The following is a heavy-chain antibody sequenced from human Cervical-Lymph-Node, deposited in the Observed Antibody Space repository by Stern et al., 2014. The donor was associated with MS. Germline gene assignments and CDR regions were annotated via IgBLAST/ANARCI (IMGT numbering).Heavy chain of an antibody. Sequence: VQLVQSGAEVKKPGSSVKGSCTASGGSFSYYAINWVRQAPGQGPEWMGGIIPIVGTANYAQKFQGRVTITADESTSTAYMELSSLRSEDTAVYYCARDRRHYDTSGGYYFDSWGQGTLVTVSS. CDR3: ARDRRHYDTSGGYYFDS. D-gene: IGHD3-22*01. J-gene: IGHJ4*02. CDR2: IIPIVGTA. CDR1: GGSFSYYA. V-gene: IGHV1-69*01.